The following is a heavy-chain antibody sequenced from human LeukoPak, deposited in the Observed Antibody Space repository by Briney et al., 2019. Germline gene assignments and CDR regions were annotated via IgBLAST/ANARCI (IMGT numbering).Heavy chain of an antibody. Sequence: KTSETLSLTCTVSGGSISSYYWSWIRQPPGKGLEWIGYIYYSGSTNYNPSLKSRVTISVDTSKNQFSLKLSSVTAADTAVYYCARQLPDIVVVPAAHRGGWFDPWGQGTLVTVSS. J-gene: IGHJ5*02. CDR1: GGSISSYY. D-gene: IGHD2-2*01. CDR2: IYYSGST. CDR3: ARQLPDIVVVPAAHRGGWFDP. V-gene: IGHV4-59*08.